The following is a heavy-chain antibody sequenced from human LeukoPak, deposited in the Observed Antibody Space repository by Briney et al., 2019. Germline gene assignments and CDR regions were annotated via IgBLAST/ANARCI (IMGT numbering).Heavy chain of an antibody. CDR3: ARELITFSEYYYYGMDV. Sequence: GGSLRLSCAASGFTFSSYSMNWVRQAPGKGLEWVSYISSSSSTIYYADSVKGRFTISRDNAKSSLYLQMNSLRAEDTAVYYCARELITFSEYYYYGMDVWGQGTTVTVSS. CDR2: ISSSSSTI. V-gene: IGHV3-48*01. D-gene: IGHD3-3*02. CDR1: GFTFSSYS. J-gene: IGHJ6*02.